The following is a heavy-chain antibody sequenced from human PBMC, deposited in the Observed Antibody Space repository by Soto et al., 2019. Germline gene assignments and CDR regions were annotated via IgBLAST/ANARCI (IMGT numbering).Heavy chain of an antibody. Sequence: QVQLQESGPGLVKPSQTLSLTCTVSGGSITSGGYYWSWIRQHPGKGLEWIGYIYYSGSTYYNPSLKSRVTISVDTSKNQFSLKLTSVTAADTAVYYCARELRGSSSSSYYYYYGMDVWGQGTTVTVSS. J-gene: IGHJ6*02. V-gene: IGHV4-31*03. CDR2: IYYSGST. D-gene: IGHD6-6*01. CDR3: ARELRGSSSSSYYYYYGMDV. CDR1: GGSITSGGYY.